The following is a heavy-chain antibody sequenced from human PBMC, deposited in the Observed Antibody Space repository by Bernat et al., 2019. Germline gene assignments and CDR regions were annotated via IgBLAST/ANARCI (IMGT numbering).Heavy chain of an antibody. V-gene: IGHV1-3*01. CDR3: ARDPTNYYYYMDV. CDR2: INAGNGNT. CDR1: GYTFTSYP. J-gene: IGHJ6*03. Sequence: QVQLVQSGAEVKKPGASVKVSCKASGYTFTSYPMHWVRQAPGQRLEWMGWINAGNGNTKYSQKFQGKVTITRDTSESTAYMELSSLRSEDTAVYYCARDPTNYYYYMDVWGKGTTVTVSS.